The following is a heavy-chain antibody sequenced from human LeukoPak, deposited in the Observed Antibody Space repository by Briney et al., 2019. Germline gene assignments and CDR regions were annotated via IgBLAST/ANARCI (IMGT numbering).Heavy chain of an antibody. Sequence: PGGSLRLSCAASGFTFSSYWMSWVRQAPGEGLEWVANIKQDGSEKYYVDSVKGRFTISRDNAKNSLYLQMNSLRAEDTAVYYCAGDYTYYDILTGYPYWYFDLWGRGTLVTVSS. D-gene: IGHD3-9*01. CDR2: IKQDGSEK. V-gene: IGHV3-7*01. CDR1: GFTFSSYW. CDR3: AGDYTYYDILTGYPYWYFDL. J-gene: IGHJ2*01.